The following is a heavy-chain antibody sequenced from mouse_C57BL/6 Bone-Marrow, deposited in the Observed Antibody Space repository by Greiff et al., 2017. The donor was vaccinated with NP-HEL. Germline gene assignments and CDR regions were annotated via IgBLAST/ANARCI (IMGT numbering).Heavy chain of an antibody. CDR1: GYTFTDYY. J-gene: IGHJ3*01. Sequence: EVQLQQSGPVLVKPGASVKMSCKASGYTFTDYYMNWVKQSHGKSLEWIGVINPYNGGTSYNQKFKGKATLTVDKSSSKAYMELNSLTSEDSAVYYCARWGLSLRWFAYWGQGTLVTVSA. V-gene: IGHV1-19*01. CDR3: ARWGLSLRWFAY. CDR2: INPYNGGT. D-gene: IGHD3-2*02.